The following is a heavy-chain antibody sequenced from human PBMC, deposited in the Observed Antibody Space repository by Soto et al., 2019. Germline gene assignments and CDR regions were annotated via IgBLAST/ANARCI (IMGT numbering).Heavy chain of an antibody. CDR1: GFTFDDYA. V-gene: IGHV3-9*01. J-gene: IGHJ6*03. Sequence: GGSLRLSCAASGFTFDDYAMHWVRQAPGKGLEWVSGISWNSGSIGYADSVKGRFTISRDNAKNSLYLQMNSLRAEDTALYYCAKDVAATYYYYYMDVWGKGTTVTVSS. CDR3: AKDVAATYYYYYMDV. CDR2: ISWNSGSI.